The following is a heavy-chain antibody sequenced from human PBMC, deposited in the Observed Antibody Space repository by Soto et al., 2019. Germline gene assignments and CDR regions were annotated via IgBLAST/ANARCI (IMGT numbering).Heavy chain of an antibody. J-gene: IGHJ6*02. CDR3: ARGLQGYYGKDF. D-gene: IGHD4-4*01. V-gene: IGHV3-74*01. Sequence: EEQLVESGGGLVQPGGSLRLSCAASGFTFSSYWMHWVRQAPGKGLEWVSRVYIDGGRTTYADSVKGRFTISRDNDKNTLYLQMNSLRDEDTALYYCARGLQGYYGKDFWGQGTTVTVSS. CDR2: VYIDGGRT. CDR1: GFTFSSYW.